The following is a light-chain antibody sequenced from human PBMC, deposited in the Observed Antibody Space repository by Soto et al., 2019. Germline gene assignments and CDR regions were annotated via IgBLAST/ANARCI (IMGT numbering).Light chain of an antibody. CDR2: GAS. J-gene: IGKJ3*01. CDR1: QSVSSNY. CDR3: QQYGSSLFT. V-gene: IGKV3-20*01. Sequence: EIVLTQSPGTLSLSPGERATLSCRASQSVSSNYLAWYQQKPGRAPRLLIYGASSRATGIPDRFSGSGSGKDFTLTISRLEPEDFAVYYCQQYGSSLFTFGPGTKVDI.